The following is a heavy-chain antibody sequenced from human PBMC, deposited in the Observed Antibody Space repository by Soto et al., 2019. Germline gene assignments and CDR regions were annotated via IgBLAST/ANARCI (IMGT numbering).Heavy chain of an antibody. J-gene: IGHJ4*02. V-gene: IGHV1-69*05. CDR2: NIPIFGTT. CDR1: GDIFSGYS. CDR3: ASDQRSGYDPGDY. Sequence: QVQLVQSGAEVKKPGSSVKVSCKTSGDIFSGYSISWVRQAPGQGLEWMGGNIPIFGTTNYAQRFHGTVTITTYKSISTVYIDLSCPKSDDTAAYYCASDQRSGYDPGDYWGQGTLVTVSS. D-gene: IGHD5-12*01.